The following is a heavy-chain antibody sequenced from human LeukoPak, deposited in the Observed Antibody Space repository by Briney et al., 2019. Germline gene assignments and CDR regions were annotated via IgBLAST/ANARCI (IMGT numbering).Heavy chain of an antibody. Sequence: GASVKVSCKASGYTFTSYYMHWVRQAPGQGLEWMGIINPSGGSTSYAQNLQGRVTMTTDTSTSTAYMELRSLRSDDTAMYYCARMEMATAIFDYWGQGTLVTVSS. D-gene: IGHD5-24*01. CDR3: ARMEMATAIFDY. CDR2: INPSGGST. J-gene: IGHJ4*02. V-gene: IGHV1-46*01. CDR1: GYTFTSYY.